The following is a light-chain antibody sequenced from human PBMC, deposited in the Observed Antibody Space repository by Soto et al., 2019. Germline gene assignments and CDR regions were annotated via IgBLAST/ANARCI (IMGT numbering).Light chain of an antibody. J-gene: IGLJ1*01. CDR3: CSVTGHDAYV. Sequence: QSALTQPASVSGSPGQSITISCTGTSSDVGRYNFVSWYQQHPGKIPKLMIYEVTKRPSGVSNRFSGSKSGNTASLTISGLQAEDEADYYCCSVTGHDAYVVRPGTKVTVL. CDR2: EVT. V-gene: IGLV2-23*02. CDR1: SSDVGRYNF.